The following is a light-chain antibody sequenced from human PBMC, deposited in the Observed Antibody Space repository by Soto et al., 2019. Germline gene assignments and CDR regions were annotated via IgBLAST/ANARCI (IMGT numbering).Light chain of an antibody. CDR1: QSVSNN. Sequence: EILLTRAPGTLCLPPVEIANLSLSASQSVSNNYLAWYQQKPGQDPRLLLYGESTRATGIPVRFSGSGFGTEFTLTISSLQSEDFEVYYCKQYKNWTLFGNGTRLELK. V-gene: IGKV3-15*01. CDR3: KQYKNWTL. J-gene: IGKJ5*01. CDR2: GES.